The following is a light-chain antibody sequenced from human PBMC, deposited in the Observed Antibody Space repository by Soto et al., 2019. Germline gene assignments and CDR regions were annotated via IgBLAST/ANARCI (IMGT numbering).Light chain of an antibody. Sequence: DIVMTQSPDSLAVSLGERATINCKSSQSVLYSSNNKNYLAWYQQKPGQPPKLLIDWASTRESGVPDRFSGSGSGTDFTLTISSLQAEYVAVYYCQQYYSTPPTFGQGTKLEIK. CDR3: QQYYSTPPT. CDR2: WAS. V-gene: IGKV4-1*01. CDR1: QSVLYSSNNKNY. J-gene: IGKJ1*01.